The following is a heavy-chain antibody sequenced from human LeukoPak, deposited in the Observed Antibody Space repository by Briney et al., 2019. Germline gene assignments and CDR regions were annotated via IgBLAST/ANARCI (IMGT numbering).Heavy chain of an antibody. CDR2: IYTSGST. J-gene: IGHJ2*01. D-gene: IGHD1-1*01. Sequence: PSETLSLTCTVSGGSISGYYWSWIRQPAGKGLELIGRIYTSGSTNYNPSLKSRVTMSVDTSKNQFSLKLSSVTAADTAVYYCARDGSRAGYFDLWGRGTLVTVSS. CDR3: ARDGSRAGYFDL. CDR1: GGSISGYY. V-gene: IGHV4-4*07.